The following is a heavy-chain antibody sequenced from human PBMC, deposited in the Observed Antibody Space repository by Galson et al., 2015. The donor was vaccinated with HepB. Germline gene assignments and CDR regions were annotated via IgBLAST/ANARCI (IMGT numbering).Heavy chain of an antibody. D-gene: IGHD3-22*01. V-gene: IGHV3-30*04. CDR1: GFAFNTYA. Sequence: SLRLSCASSGFAFNTYAMHWVRQAPGKGLEWVAVISYDERNKFYGDSVKGRFTISRDNSKNTLYLQMNSLRAEDTAVYYCARESIIMSEVFDIWGQGTTVTVSP. J-gene: IGHJ3*02. CDR3: ARESIIMSEVFDI. CDR2: ISYDERNK.